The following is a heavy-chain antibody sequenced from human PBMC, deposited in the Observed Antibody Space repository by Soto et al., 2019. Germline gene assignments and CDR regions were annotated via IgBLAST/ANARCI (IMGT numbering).Heavy chain of an antibody. CDR1: GFTFSKYA. Sequence: GGSLILSCAASGFTFSKYAMTWARQAPGKGLEWVSAISYNGGGTYYVDSVKGRVTVSRDNSKNTLYLQMNSLRAEDRAVYYCAGDYYRFNSGYGFSMDVWGQGTTVTVSS. D-gene: IGHD5-12*01. CDR2: ISYNGGGT. CDR3: AGDYYRFNSGYGFSMDV. V-gene: IGHV3-23*01. J-gene: IGHJ6*02.